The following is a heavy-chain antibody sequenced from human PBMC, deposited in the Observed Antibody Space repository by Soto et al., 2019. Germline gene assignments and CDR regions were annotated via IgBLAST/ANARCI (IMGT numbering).Heavy chain of an antibody. CDR3: ARKTDSGTYTA. CDR1: GCSIISYY. CDR2: IYYSGST. D-gene: IGHD3-10*01. J-gene: IGHJ5*02. V-gene: IGHV4-59*01. Sequence: PSETLSLTCTVSGCSIISYYWSWIRQPPGKGLEWIGYIYYSGSTNYNPSLKSRVTISVDTSKNQFSLKLSSVTAADTAVYYCARKTDSGTYTAWGQGTLVTVSS.